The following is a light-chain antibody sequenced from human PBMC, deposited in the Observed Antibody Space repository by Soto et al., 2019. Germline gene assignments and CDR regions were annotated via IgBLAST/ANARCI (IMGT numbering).Light chain of an antibody. CDR3: QQYDNLPSS. J-gene: IGKJ3*01. Sequence: DIQMTQSPSSLSASVGDRVTITCQASQDISNYLNWYQQKPGKAPKLLIYDASNLETGVPSRFSGIGSGTDFTFTISSLQPEDIATYYCQQYDNLPSSFGPGTKVDIK. CDR1: QDISNY. CDR2: DAS. V-gene: IGKV1-33*01.